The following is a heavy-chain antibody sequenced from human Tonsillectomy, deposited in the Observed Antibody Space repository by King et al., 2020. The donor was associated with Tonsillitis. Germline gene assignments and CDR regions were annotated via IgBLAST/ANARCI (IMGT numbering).Heavy chain of an antibody. Sequence: QLQESGPGLVKPSQTLSLTCTVSGGSISSGGYYWSWIRQPPGKGLGCIGYIYYSGSTYYNPSLKSRVTIPVDTSKNQFSLKLGSVTAADTAVYYCARYNWNYRNWFDPWGQGTLVTVSS. CDR1: GGSISSGGYY. V-gene: IGHV4-31*03. J-gene: IGHJ5*02. CDR2: IYYSGST. CDR3: ARYNWNYRNWFDP. D-gene: IGHD1-7*01.